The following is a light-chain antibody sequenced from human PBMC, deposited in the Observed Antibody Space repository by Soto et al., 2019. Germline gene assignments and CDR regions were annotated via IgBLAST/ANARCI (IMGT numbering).Light chain of an antibody. J-gene: IGLJ1*01. CDR3: QSYDRSLSGKV. Sequence: QSVLTQPPSVSGAPGQRVTISCTGSRSNIGAGYDVHWYQHLPGTAPQLLIYGNINRPSGVPDRFSGSRSGTSASLAISGLQAEDEADYYCQSYDRSLSGKVFGTGTKLTVL. CDR1: RSNIGAGYD. V-gene: IGLV1-40*01. CDR2: GNI.